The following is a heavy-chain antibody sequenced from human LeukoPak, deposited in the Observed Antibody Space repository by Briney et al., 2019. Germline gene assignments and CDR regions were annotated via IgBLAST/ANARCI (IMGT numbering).Heavy chain of an antibody. D-gene: IGHD6-13*01. Sequence: ASVKVSCKASGYTFTSYGISWVRQAPGQGLEWMGWISAYNGNTNYAQKLQGRVTMTTDTSTSTAYMELRILRSDDTAVYYCAGAAVYSSSWYRSGMDVWGQGTTVTVSS. CDR3: AGAAVYSSSWYRSGMDV. CDR2: ISAYNGNT. J-gene: IGHJ6*02. CDR1: GYTFTSYG. V-gene: IGHV1-18*01.